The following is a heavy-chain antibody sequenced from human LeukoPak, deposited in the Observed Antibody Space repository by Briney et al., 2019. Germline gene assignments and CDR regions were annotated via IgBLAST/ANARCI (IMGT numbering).Heavy chain of an antibody. CDR3: ARVGIIVATINY. D-gene: IGHD5-12*01. V-gene: IGHV4-59*01. CDR1: GGSISSYY. Sequence: SETLSLTCTVSGGSISSYYWSWIRQPPGKGLEWIGYIYYSGSTNYNPSLKSRVTISVDTSKNQFSLKLSSVTAADTAVYYCARVGIIVATINYWGQGTLVTVSS. J-gene: IGHJ4*02. CDR2: IYYSGST.